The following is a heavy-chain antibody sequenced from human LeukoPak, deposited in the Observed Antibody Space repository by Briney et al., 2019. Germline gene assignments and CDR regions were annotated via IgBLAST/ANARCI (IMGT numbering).Heavy chain of an antibody. J-gene: IGHJ4*02. V-gene: IGHV3-66*02. Sequence: GGSLRLSCAASGFTVSSNYMSWVRQAPGKGLEWVSVIYSGGSTYYADSVKGRFTISRDNSKNTLYLQMSSLRAEDTAVYYCARDRCSSTSCYAWARMFDYWGQGTLVTVSS. CDR1: GFTVSSNY. D-gene: IGHD2-2*01. CDR2: IYSGGST. CDR3: ARDRCSSTSCYAWARMFDY.